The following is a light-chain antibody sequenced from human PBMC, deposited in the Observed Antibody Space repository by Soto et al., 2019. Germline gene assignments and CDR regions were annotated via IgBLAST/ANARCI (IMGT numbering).Light chain of an antibody. CDR1: QGISSY. CDR3: QQLNSYLLFT. V-gene: IGKV1-9*01. J-gene: IGKJ3*01. CDR2: AAS. Sequence: IQLTQSPSSLSASVGDRVTITCRASQGISSYLAWYQQKPGKALKLLIYAASTLQSGVPSRFSGSGSGTDFTLTISSLQPEDFATYYCQQLNSYLLFTFGPGTKVDIK.